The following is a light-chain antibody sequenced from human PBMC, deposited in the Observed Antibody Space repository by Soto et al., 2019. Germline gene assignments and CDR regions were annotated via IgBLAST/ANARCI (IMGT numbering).Light chain of an antibody. CDR3: QVRTDWPPFMYS. Sequence: EIVLTQSPATLSLSPGERATLSCRTSQSVDTFLAWYKQKPGRTPRLRIYDTSTSATGIPPRFSGAGSGTAFTLTISRLEPEDFAVYYCQVRTDWPPFMYSFGQGTKLEVK. CDR2: DTS. J-gene: IGKJ2*01. CDR1: QSVDTF. V-gene: IGKV3-11*01.